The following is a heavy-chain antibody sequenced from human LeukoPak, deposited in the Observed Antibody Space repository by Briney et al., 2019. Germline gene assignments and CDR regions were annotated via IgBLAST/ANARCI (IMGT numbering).Heavy chain of an antibody. CDR3: AREGLRNVHNPLGY. CDR2: IKEREKT. CDR1: GGSLSGYY. Sequence: SETLSLTCAVYGGSLSGYYWSWIRQPPRKGLEWIGEIKEREKTNYNPSLKSRVTISIDTSKNQFSLKLSSVTAADTAVYYCAREGLRNVHNPLGYWGQGTLVTVSS. V-gene: IGHV4-34*01. D-gene: IGHD5-24*01. J-gene: IGHJ4*02.